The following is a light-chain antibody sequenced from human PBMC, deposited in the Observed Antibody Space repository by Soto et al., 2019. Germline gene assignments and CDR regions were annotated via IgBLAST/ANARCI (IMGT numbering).Light chain of an antibody. CDR3: QQYDKWPHT. Sequence: EMVMTQSPATLSVSPGERATLSCRARQNLSRNLAWYQQQPCQAPRLLIFYASTRATGIPARFSGSGSGTDFTLTISSLQSEDFAVYYCQQYDKWPHTFGQGTKLEIK. CDR1: QNLSRN. J-gene: IGKJ2*01. V-gene: IGKV3-15*01. CDR2: YAS.